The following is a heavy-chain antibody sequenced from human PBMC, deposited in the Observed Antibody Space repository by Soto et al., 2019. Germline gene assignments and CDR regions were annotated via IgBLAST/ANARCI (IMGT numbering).Heavy chain of an antibody. J-gene: IGHJ4*02. CDR3: ATELPYCAGVNCTGF. CDR1: GFTFSTYR. D-gene: IGHD2-21*01. Sequence: EVQVVESGGGLVKPGGSLRLSCAASGFTFSTYRMNWVRQAPGKGLEWVSVISSSSNYRSYADSVKGRFTISRDNVENSLYLQMDSLRAEDTAVYYCATELPYCAGVNCTGFWGQGTLVTVSS. V-gene: IGHV3-21*01. CDR2: ISSSSNYR.